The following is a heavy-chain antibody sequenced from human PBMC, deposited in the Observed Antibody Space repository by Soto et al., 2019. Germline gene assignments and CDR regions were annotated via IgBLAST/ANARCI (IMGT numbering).Heavy chain of an antibody. J-gene: IGHJ6*02. CDR2: IDPSDSYT. D-gene: IGHD6-13*01. CDR1: GYTFTSYW. CDR3: ARRMKMAAHAPSDYYAMDV. Sequence: GQSLKISWKGAGYTFTSYWISWVRQMPGKGLEWMGRIDPSDSYTNYSPSFQGHVTISADKSVGTAYLQWSSLTASDTAMYYCARRMKMAAHAPSDYYAMDVWGQGTTVTVSS. V-gene: IGHV5-10-1*01.